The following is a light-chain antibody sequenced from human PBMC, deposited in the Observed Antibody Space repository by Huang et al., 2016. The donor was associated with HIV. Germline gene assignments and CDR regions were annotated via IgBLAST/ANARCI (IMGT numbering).Light chain of an antibody. CDR2: AAS. J-gene: IGKJ3*01. CDR3: QQTYTLPLT. Sequence: DIQMTQFPASLSASVGDRVTLTCRPSQNISNYLNWYQQRPGTAPKLLIYAASRLISGFPSRFSGIISGSDFILTISGLQPADFATYSCQQTYTLPLTFGPGTTV. V-gene: IGKV1-39*01. CDR1: QNISNY.